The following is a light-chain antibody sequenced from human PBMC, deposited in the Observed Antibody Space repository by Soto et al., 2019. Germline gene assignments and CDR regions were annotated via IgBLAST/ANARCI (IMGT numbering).Light chain of an antibody. V-gene: IGKV3-20*01. CDR2: GAS. J-gene: IGKJ1*01. CDR3: QQYGSSRWT. CDR1: QSVSSSY. Sequence: EIVLTQSPRTLSLSPQERYTLSCRASQSVSSSYLAWYQQNPGQAPRLLIYGASSRATGIPDRFSGSGYGTDFTLTISRLEPEDCAVYYCQQYGSSRWTFGKGTKVDI.